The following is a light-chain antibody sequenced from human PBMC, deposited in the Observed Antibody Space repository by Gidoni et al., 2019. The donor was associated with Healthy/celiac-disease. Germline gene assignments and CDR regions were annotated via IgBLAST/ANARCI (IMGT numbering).Light chain of an antibody. CDR3: QQRSNWPPRIT. J-gene: IGKJ4*01. V-gene: IGKV3-11*01. CDR1: QSVSSY. Sequence: EIVLTQSPATLSLSPGERATLSCSASQSVSSYLAWYQQQPSQAPMLLIYDASNRAPGIPARFSGSGSGTDFTFTISSLEPEDFAVYYCQQRSNWPPRITFGGGTKVEIK. CDR2: DAS.